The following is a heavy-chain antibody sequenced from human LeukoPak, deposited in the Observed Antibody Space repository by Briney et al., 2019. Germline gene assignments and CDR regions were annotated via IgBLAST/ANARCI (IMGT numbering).Heavy chain of an antibody. CDR1: GGSIGSYY. CDR3: ARQSHTSMDYYYGTDV. J-gene: IGHJ6*02. D-gene: IGHD5-18*01. CDR2: IYYSGGT. V-gene: IGHV4-59*08. Sequence: SETLSLTCTVSGGSIGSYYWSWIRQPPGKGLEWIGNIYYSGGTNYKPSLKSRVTISVATSKTQSSLKLSSVTAADTAVYFCARQSHTSMDYYYGTDVWGQGTTVTVSS.